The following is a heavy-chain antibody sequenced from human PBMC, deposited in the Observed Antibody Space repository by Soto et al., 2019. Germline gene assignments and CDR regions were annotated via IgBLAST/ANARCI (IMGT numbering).Heavy chain of an antibody. V-gene: IGHV4-34*01. J-gene: IGHJ4*02. D-gene: IGHD4-17*01. CDR3: ATTTVTTD. Sequence: SETLSLTCAVYGGSFSGYYWSWIRQPPGKGLEWIGEINHSGSTNYNPSLKSRVTISVDTSTDTAYMELSSLRSEDTAVYYCATTTVTTDWGQGTLVTVSS. CDR1: GGSFSGYY. CDR2: INHSGST.